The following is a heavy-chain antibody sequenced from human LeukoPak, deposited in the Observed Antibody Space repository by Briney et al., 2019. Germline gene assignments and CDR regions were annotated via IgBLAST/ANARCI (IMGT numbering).Heavy chain of an antibody. CDR2: IYPGDSDT. Sequence: GASLQISFKGSGYSFTSYWIGWVRQMPGKGLEWMGIIYPGDSDTRYSPSFQSQVTISADKSISTAYLQWSSLKASDTAMYYCARNVDTAMADYWGQGTLVTVSS. CDR3: ARNVDTAMADY. CDR1: GYSFTSYW. V-gene: IGHV5-51*01. J-gene: IGHJ4*02. D-gene: IGHD5-18*01.